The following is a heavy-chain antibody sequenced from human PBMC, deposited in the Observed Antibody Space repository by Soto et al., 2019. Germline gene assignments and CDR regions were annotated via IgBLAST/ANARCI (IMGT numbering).Heavy chain of an antibody. CDR1: GGSFSGYY. CDR2: INHSGST. J-gene: IGHJ6*03. V-gene: IGHV4-34*01. D-gene: IGHD3-10*01. CDR3: ASFGFGESYYYYYMDV. Sequence: SETLSLTCAVYGGSFSGYYWSWIRQPPGKGLEWIGEINHSGSTNYNPSLKSRVTISVDTSKNQFSLKLSSVTAADTAVYYCASFGFGESYYYYYMDVWGKGSTVTVSS.